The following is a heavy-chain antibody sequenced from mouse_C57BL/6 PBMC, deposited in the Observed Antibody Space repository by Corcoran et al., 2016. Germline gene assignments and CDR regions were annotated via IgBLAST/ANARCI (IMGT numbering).Heavy chain of an antibody. CDR3: AAYYRGMDY. CDR2: INPNNGGT. D-gene: IGHD2-14*01. J-gene: IGHJ4*01. V-gene: IGHV1-26*01. Sequence: EVQLQQSGPELVKPGASVKISCKASGYTFTDYYMNWVKQSHGKSLEWIGDINPNNGGTSYNQKFKGKATLTVDKSSSTAYMELRSLTSEDSAVYYCAAYYRGMDYWGQGTSVTVSS. CDR1: GYTFTDYY.